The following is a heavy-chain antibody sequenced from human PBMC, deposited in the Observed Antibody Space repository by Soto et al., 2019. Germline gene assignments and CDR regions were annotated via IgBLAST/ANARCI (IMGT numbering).Heavy chain of an antibody. CDR1: GYTFTSNG. D-gene: IGHD4-17*01. CDR2: ISTYNGNT. CDR3: ARDGYGDYGY. J-gene: IGHJ4*02. Sequence: QVQLVQSGAEVKKPGTSVKVSCKASGYTFTSNGISWVRQAPGQVREWMGWISTYNGNTNYAQKLQGRVTMTRDTSTSIAYMELRDLRSDDTAGYYCARDGYGDYGYWGQGSLVTVSS. V-gene: IGHV1-18*01.